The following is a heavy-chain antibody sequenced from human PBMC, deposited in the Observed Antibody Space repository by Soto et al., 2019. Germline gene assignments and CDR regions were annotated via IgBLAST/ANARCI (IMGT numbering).Heavy chain of an antibody. J-gene: IGHJ1*01. V-gene: IGHV1-69*12. CDR3: ASRGERDYYDTGGYG. CDR1: GGTFSNYA. CDR2: IIPIFGTT. D-gene: IGHD3-22*01. Sequence: QVQLVQSGAEVKKPGSSVKVSCKASGGTFSNYALSWVRQAPGQGLEWMGDIIPIFGTTNNAQKFQGRVTIPAKEATSTAYMERSSLRSEDTAVYYGASRGERDYYDTGGYGWGQGTLVTVSS.